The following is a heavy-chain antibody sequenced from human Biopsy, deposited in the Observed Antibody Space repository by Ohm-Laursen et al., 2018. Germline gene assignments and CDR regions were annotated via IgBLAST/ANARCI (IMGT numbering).Heavy chain of an antibody. Sequence: SETLSLTCAVSGYSISTGYYWGWIRQPPGKGLEWIGSIFHTGTTYYNPSLKSRVTISVDTSKNQFSLKLSSVTAADTAVYYCARGRLRAVARFDYWGQRTLVTVSS. V-gene: IGHV4-38-2*01. CDR2: IFHTGTT. D-gene: IGHD6-19*01. CDR1: GYSISTGYY. J-gene: IGHJ4*02. CDR3: ARGRLRAVARFDY.